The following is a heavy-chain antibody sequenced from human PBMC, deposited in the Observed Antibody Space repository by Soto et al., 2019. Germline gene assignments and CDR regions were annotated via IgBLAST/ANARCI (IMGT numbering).Heavy chain of an antibody. Sequence: QLQLQESGPGLVKPSETLSLTCTVSGGSISSSSYYWGWIRQPPGKGLEWIGSIYYSGSTYYNPSLRSRVTISVDTSKNQFSLKLSSVTAADTAVYYCARQPVGRAFDIWGQGTMVTVSS. J-gene: IGHJ3*02. CDR3: ARQPVGRAFDI. CDR1: GGSISSSSYY. CDR2: IYYSGST. D-gene: IGHD1-1*01. V-gene: IGHV4-39*01.